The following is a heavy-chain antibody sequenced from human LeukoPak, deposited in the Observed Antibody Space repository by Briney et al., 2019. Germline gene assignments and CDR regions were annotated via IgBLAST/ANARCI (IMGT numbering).Heavy chain of an antibody. CDR1: GGSISSCGYY. V-gene: IGHV4-31*03. Sequence: SETLSLTCTVSGGSISSCGYYWSWIRQHPGKGLEWIGYIYYSGSTYYNPSLKSRITISVDTSKNQFSLKLSSVTAADTAVYYCAGAPYYDFWSGYSTLIWFDPWGQGTLVTVSS. D-gene: IGHD3-3*01. CDR3: AGAPYYDFWSGYSTLIWFDP. J-gene: IGHJ5*02. CDR2: IYYSGST.